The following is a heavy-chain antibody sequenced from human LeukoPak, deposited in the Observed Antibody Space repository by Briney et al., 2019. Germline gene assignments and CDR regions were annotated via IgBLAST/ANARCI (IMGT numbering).Heavy chain of an antibody. CDR3: ARDSGIAVAGVDY. J-gene: IGHJ4*02. V-gene: IGHV4-31*03. Sequence: SQTLSLTCTVSGGSISSGGYYWSWIRQHPGKGLEWIGYIYYSGSTYYNPSLKSRVTMSVDTSKNQFSLKLSSVTAADTAVYYCARDSGIAVAGVDYWGQGTLVTVSS. D-gene: IGHD6-19*01. CDR2: IYYSGST. CDR1: GGSISSGGYY.